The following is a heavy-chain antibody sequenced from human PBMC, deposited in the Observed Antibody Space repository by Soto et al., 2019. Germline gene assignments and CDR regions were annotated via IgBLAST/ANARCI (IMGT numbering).Heavy chain of an antibody. V-gene: IGHV1-69*13. Sequence: SVKVSCKASGGTFSSYAISWVRQAPGQGLEWMGGIIPIFGTANYAQKFQGRVTITADESTSTAYMELSSLRSEDTAVYYCARGAYYYDSSGPNDYWRQGTLVPVSS. CDR3: ARGAYYYDSSGPNDY. D-gene: IGHD3-22*01. CDR1: GGTFSSYA. CDR2: IIPIFGTA. J-gene: IGHJ4*02.